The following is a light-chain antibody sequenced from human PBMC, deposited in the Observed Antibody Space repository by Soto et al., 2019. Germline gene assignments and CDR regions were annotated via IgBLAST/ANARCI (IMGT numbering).Light chain of an antibody. V-gene: IGKV3-20*01. CDR2: STS. CDR3: QQYSSSPTT. CDR1: QRVSSDS. Sequence: EIVLTQSPDTLSLPPGERATLSCRASQRVSSDSLAWYQQQPGQAPRLLIYSTSNRATGIPDRFSGSGSGTDFTLTISRLEPEDFAIYYCQQYSSSPTTFGQGTRLEIK. J-gene: IGKJ5*01.